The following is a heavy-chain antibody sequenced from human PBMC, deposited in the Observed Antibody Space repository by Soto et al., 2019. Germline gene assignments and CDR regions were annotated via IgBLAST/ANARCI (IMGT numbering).Heavy chain of an antibody. Sequence: GESLKISCKASGYRFTSYWIGWVRQMPGKGLESMGIIYPGDSDTRYSPSFQGQVTISADESINTVYLQWSSLKASDTAMYYCARPVDSRGRYDSWGQGTLVTVSS. J-gene: IGHJ5*01. V-gene: IGHV5-51*01. CDR3: ARPVDSRGRYDS. D-gene: IGHD6-19*01. CDR1: GYRFTSYW. CDR2: IYPGDSDT.